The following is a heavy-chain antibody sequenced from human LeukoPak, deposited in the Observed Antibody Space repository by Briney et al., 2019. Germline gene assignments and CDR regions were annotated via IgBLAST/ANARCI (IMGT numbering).Heavy chain of an antibody. CDR2: IYTSGST. CDR3: ARLAGYQLLGGPYYYYYMDV. CDR1: GGSISSYY. V-gene: IGHV4-4*07. D-gene: IGHD2-2*01. J-gene: IGHJ6*03. Sequence: LETLSLTCTVSGGSISSYYWSWIRQPAGKGLEWIGRIYTSGSTNYNPSLKSRVTISVDKSKNQFSLKLSSVTAADTAVYYCARLAGYQLLGGPYYYYYMDVWGKGTTVTVSS.